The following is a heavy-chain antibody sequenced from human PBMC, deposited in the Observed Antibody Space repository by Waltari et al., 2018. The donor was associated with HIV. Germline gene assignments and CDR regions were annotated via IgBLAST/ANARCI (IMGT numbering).Heavy chain of an antibody. Sequence: QVQLQESGPGLVKPSQTLSLTCTVSGGSISSGSYYWSWIRQPAGKGLEWVGRIYTSGSTNYNPSLKSRVTISVDTSKNQFSLKLSSVTAADTAVYYCARARLGHIVVVTALDYFDYWGQGTLVTVSS. J-gene: IGHJ4*02. D-gene: IGHD2-21*02. CDR2: IYTSGST. CDR1: GGSISSGSYY. V-gene: IGHV4-61*02. CDR3: ARARLGHIVVVTALDYFDY.